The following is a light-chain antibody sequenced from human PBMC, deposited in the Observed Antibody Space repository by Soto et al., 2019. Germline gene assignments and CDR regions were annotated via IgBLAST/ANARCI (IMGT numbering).Light chain of an antibody. J-gene: IGKJ4*01. CDR3: QQYNSYPLT. V-gene: IGKV1-5*03. CDR1: QSLSSW. Sequence: DIQMTQSPSTLSASVGDRVTITCRASQSLSSWLAWYQQKPGKAPKLLIYKASSLESAVPSRFSGSGSGTEFTLTISSLQSDDFATYYCQQYNSYPLTFGGGTKVEIK. CDR2: KAS.